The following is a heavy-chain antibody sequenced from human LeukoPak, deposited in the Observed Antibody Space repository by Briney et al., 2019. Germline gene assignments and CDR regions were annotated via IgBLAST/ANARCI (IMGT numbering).Heavy chain of an antibody. V-gene: IGHV1-18*01. Sequence: ASVKVSCKASGYTFTRYGISWLPQAPGQGLEWMGWISAYNGNTNYAQKLQGRVTMTTDTSTSTAYMELRSLRSDDTAVYYCARDLGPFGGVIVCDYWGQGTLVTVSS. CDR3: ARDLGPFGGVIVCDY. J-gene: IGHJ4*02. D-gene: IGHD3-16*02. CDR1: GYTFTRYG. CDR2: ISAYNGNT.